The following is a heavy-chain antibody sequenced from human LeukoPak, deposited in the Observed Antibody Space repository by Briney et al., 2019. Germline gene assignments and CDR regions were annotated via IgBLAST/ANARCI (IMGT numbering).Heavy chain of an antibody. D-gene: IGHD6-19*01. CDR2: ISYDGSDK. CDR1: GFTFSSYG. V-gene: IGHV3-30*18. CDR3: AKDGALRQWLVSGDYYYGMDV. Sequence: GGSLRLSCAASGFTFSSYGMLWVRQAPGKGLEWVAIISYDGSDKYYADSVKGRVTISRDNSKNTLYVQMNSLRAVDTAIYYCAKDGALRQWLVSGDYYYGMDVWGKGTTVTVSS. J-gene: IGHJ6*04.